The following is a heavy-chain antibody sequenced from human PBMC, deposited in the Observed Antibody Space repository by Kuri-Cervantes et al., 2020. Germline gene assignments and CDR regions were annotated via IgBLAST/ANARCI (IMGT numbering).Heavy chain of an antibody. V-gene: IGHV1-18*01. CDR3: ARVDSIYTGPYGMDV. CDR1: GYTFTSYG. D-gene: IGHD3-16*01. Sequence: ASVKVSCKASGYTFTSYGISWVRQAPGQGLEWMGWISAYNGNTNYAQKLQGRVTMTTDTPTSTAYMELSSLRSEDTAVYYCARVDSIYTGPYGMDVWGQGTTVPSP. CDR2: ISAYNGNT. J-gene: IGHJ6*02.